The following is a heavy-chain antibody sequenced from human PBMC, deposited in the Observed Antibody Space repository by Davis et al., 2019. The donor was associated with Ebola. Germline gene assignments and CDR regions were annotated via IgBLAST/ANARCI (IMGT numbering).Heavy chain of an antibody. Sequence: GGSLRLSCAASGFTFSSYSMNWVRQAPGKGLEWVSSISSSSSYIYYADSVKGRFTISRDNAKNSLYLQMNSLRAEDTAVYYCAKDRPYYYDSSGYSLYFDYWGQGTLVTVSS. CDR1: GFTFSSYS. CDR3: AKDRPYYYDSSGYSLYFDY. J-gene: IGHJ4*02. D-gene: IGHD3-22*01. V-gene: IGHV3-21*04. CDR2: ISSSSSYI.